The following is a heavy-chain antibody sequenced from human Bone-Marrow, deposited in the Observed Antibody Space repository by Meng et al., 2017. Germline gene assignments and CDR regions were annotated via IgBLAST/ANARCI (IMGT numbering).Heavy chain of an antibody. CDR2: ISSSGSTI. CDR1: GFTFSSYE. Sequence: GESLKISCAASGFTFSSYEMNWVRQAPGKGLEWVSYISSSGSTIYYADSVKGRFTISRDNAKNSLYLQMNSLRAEDTAVYYCARDLITMVRGVIPNRYFDYWGQGTLVTV. D-gene: IGHD3-10*01. V-gene: IGHV3-48*03. J-gene: IGHJ4*02. CDR3: ARDLITMVRGVIPNRYFDY.